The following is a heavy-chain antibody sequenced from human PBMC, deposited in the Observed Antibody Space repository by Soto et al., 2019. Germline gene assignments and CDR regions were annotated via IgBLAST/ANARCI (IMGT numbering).Heavy chain of an antibody. CDR3: AKHLIGGRLQSPFDR. Sequence: GSLRLSCAVSGFSFGTYTVNWVRQAPGMGLEWVSGLSDSVGTTHYAYSVKGRFTISRDKSKNTLYLQMNNLRAEDTAVYYCAKHLIGGRLQSPFDRWGQGTQVTVSS. CDR1: GFSFGTYT. V-gene: IGHV3-23*01. CDR2: LSDSVGTT. D-gene: IGHD3-22*01. J-gene: IGHJ4*02.